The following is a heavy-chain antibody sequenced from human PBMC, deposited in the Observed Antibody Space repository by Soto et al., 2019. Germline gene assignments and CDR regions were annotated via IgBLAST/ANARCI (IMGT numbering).Heavy chain of an antibody. Sequence: GASVKVSCKASGGTFSSYTISWVRQAPGQGLEWMGRIIPILGIANYAQKLQGRVTITADKSTSTAYMELSSLRSEDTAVYYCARGPKNWYYGSGKYNWFDPWGQGTLVTVSS. V-gene: IGHV1-69*02. CDR2: IIPILGIA. D-gene: IGHD3-10*01. CDR1: GGTFSSYT. J-gene: IGHJ5*02. CDR3: ARGPKNWYYGSGKYNWFDP.